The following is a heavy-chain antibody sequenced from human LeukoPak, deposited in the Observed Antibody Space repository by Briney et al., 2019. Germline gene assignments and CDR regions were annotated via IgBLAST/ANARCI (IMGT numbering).Heavy chain of an antibody. CDR1: GFTFSSYA. CDR2: ISGSGGST. CDR3: AKDGVSIVVVVAATDAFDI. Sequence: PGGSLGLSCAASGFTFSSYAMSWVRQAPGKGLEWVSAISGSGGSTYYADSVKGRFTISRDNSKNTLYLQMNSLRAEDTAVYYCAKDGVSIVVVVAATDAFDIWGQGTMVTVSS. J-gene: IGHJ3*02. D-gene: IGHD2-15*01. V-gene: IGHV3-23*01.